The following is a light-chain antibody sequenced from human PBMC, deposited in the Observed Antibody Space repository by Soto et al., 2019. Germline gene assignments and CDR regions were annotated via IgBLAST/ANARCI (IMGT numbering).Light chain of an antibody. CDR2: EAS. Sequence: EIVLTQSPATLSLSPGESATLSCRASQSISTYLAWYQQKPGQAPRLLMYEASNRATGVPPRFSGSGSGTEFTLTISSLQSEDFAVYYCQQYNNWPPVFGQGTRLEIK. CDR1: QSISTY. V-gene: IGKV3-11*01. J-gene: IGKJ5*01. CDR3: QQYNNWPPV.